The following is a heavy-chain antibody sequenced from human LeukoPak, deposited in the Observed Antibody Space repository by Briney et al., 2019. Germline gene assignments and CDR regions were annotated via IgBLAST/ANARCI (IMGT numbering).Heavy chain of an antibody. CDR3: ARGESGSYFL. CDR2: IWYDGSNK. J-gene: IGHJ4*02. V-gene: IGHV3-33*08. Sequence: GRSLRLSCAASGFTFSSYAMHWVRQAPGKGLEWVAVIWYDGSNKYYADSVKGRFTISRDNSKNTLYLQMNSLRAEDTAVYYCARGESGSYFLWGQGTLVTVSS. D-gene: IGHD1-26*01. CDR1: GFTFSSYA.